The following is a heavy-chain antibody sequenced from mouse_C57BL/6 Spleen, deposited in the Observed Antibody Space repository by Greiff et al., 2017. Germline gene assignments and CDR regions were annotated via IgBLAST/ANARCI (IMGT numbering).Heavy chain of an antibody. CDR3: ARSFITTVALDY. J-gene: IGHJ2*01. CDR2: ISSGSSTI. CDR1: GFTFSDYG. Sequence: EVKLVESGGGLVKPGGSLKLSCAASGFTFSDYGMHWVRQAPEKGLEWVAYISSGSSTIYYADTVKGRFTISRDNAKNTLFLQMTSLRSEDTAMYYCARSFITTVALDYWGQGTTLTVSS. V-gene: IGHV5-17*01. D-gene: IGHD1-1*01.